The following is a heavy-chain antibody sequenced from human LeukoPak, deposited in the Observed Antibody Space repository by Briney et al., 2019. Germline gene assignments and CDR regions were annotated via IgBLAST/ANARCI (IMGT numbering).Heavy chain of an antibody. D-gene: IGHD3-10*01. V-gene: IGHV3-7*03. CDR3: ARAQTTGFGESLHY. Sequence: PGGSLRLSCAASGFTFSSYWTSWVRQAPGKGLEWVANIKQDGSEKYYVDSVKGRFTISRDNAKNSLYLQMNSLRAEDTAVYYCARAQTTGFGESLHYWGQGTLVTVSS. CDR1: GFTFSSYW. J-gene: IGHJ4*02. CDR2: IKQDGSEK.